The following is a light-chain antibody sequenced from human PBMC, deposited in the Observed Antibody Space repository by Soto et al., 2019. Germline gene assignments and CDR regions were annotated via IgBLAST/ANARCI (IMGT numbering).Light chain of an antibody. CDR3: NSYTTSSSLYV. CDR2: DVS. CDR1: SSDIGGYDH. J-gene: IGLJ1*01. V-gene: IGLV2-14*01. Sequence: QSALTQPASVSGSPGQSITIPCTGTSSDIGGYDHVSWYQQHPGKAPKLTVYDVSNRPSGVSDRFSGSKSANTASLTISGLQAEDEADYYCNSYTTSSSLYVFGTGTKLTVL.